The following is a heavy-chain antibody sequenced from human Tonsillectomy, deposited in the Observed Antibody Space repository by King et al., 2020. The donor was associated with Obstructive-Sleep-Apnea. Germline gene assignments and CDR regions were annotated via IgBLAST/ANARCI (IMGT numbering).Heavy chain of an antibody. J-gene: IGHJ4*02. CDR3: ARDTGLNTGAYWRSRPALH. D-gene: IGHD7-27*01. CDR2: ISYDGSEK. Sequence: VQLVESGGGVVQPGRSLRLSCAASGFTFSSYGIHWVRQAPGKGLEWVAVISYDGSEKYYSDSVKGRFTISRDNSKNTLHLQMNSLRAEDTAVYYCARDTGLNTGAYWRSRPALHWGQGTLVTVSS. CDR1: GFTFSSYG. V-gene: IGHV3-30*03.